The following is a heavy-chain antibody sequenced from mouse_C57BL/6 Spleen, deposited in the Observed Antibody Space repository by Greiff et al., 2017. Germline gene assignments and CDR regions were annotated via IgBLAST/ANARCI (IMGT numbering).Heavy chain of an antibody. CDR3: ARSANWEGFAY. V-gene: IGHV1-82*01. Sequence: QVQLKHSGPELVKPGASVKISCKASGYAFSSSWMNWVKQRPGKGLEWIGRIYPGDGDTNYNGKFKGKATLTADKSSSTAYMQLSSLTSEDSAVYFCARSANWEGFAYWGQGTLVTVSA. D-gene: IGHD4-1*01. CDR2: IYPGDGDT. J-gene: IGHJ3*01. CDR1: GYAFSSSW.